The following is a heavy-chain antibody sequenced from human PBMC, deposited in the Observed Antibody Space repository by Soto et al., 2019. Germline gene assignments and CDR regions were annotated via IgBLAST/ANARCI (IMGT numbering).Heavy chain of an antibody. CDR2: TYYRSKWYY. V-gene: IGHV6-1*01. Sequence: SQTHSRTCDISGDKVSSNRATWNLIKPSPSRGLEWLGRTYYRSKWYYDYAVSVKSRITINPDTSKNQFSLQLNSVTPEDTAVYYCARDPVTAADYFDYWGPGTLVTVSS. J-gene: IGHJ4*02. D-gene: IGHD6-13*01. CDR3: ARDPVTAADYFDY. CDR1: GDKVSSNRAT.